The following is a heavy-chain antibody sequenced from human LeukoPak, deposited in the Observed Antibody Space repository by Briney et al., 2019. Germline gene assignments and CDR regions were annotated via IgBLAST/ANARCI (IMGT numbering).Heavy chain of an antibody. CDR2: INHSGST. D-gene: IGHD5-18*01. V-gene: IGHV4-30-4*01. CDR3: ASRDTATGLD. Sequence: SQTLSLTCTVSGGSISSGDYYWSWIRQPPGKGLEWIGEINHSGSTNYNPSLKSRVTISVDTSKNQFSLKLSSVTAADTAVYYCASRDTATGLDWGQGTLVTVSS. J-gene: IGHJ4*02. CDR1: GGSISSGDYY.